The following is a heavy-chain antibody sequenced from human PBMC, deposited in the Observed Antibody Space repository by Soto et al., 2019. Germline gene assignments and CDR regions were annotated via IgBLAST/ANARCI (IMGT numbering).Heavy chain of an antibody. CDR3: ARAGPQHYFYSCMDV. CDR1: GFTFRNYD. Sequence: GGSLRLSCAASGFTFRNYDMHWVRQATGKGLEWVSAIGSAGDTYYPDSVKGRFTISRENDKNSLYLQMNSLRAGDTAVYYCARAGPQHYFYSCMDVWGKGTTVTVSS. J-gene: IGHJ6*03. V-gene: IGHV3-13*01. CDR2: IGSAGDT.